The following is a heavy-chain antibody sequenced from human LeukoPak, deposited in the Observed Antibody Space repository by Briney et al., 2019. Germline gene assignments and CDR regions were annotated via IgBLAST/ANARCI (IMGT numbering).Heavy chain of an antibody. V-gene: IGHV3-9*01. Sequence: PGGSLRLSCAASGFTFDDYVMYWVRQAPGKGLEWVSGISWNSGSIGYADSVKGRFTISRDNAKNSLYLQMNSLRAEDTALYYCAKDKGTYYYDSSGSNWFDPWGQGTLVTVSS. D-gene: IGHD3-22*01. CDR2: ISWNSGSI. CDR3: AKDKGTYYYDSSGSNWFDP. J-gene: IGHJ5*02. CDR1: GFTFDDYV.